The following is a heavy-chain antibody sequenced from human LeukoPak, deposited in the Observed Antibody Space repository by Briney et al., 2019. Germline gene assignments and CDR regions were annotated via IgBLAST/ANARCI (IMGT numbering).Heavy chain of an antibody. CDR2: LCSGGST. D-gene: IGHD5-18*01. J-gene: IGHJ4*02. Sequence: GGPLRLSCAASGFTVSSNCMTWVRQAPGMGLEWVSVLCSGGSTYYADSVKGRFTISTDNSKNTLYLQMNSLRAEDTAAYYCARKVGYGYALDYWGQGTLVTVSS. V-gene: IGHV3-53*01. CDR3: ARKVGYGYALDY. CDR1: GFTVSSNC.